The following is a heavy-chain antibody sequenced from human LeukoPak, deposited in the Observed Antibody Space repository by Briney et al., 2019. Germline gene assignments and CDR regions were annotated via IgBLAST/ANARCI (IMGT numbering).Heavy chain of an antibody. CDR2: ISSSSYI. CDR1: GFTFSSYS. Sequence: GGSLRLSCAASGFTFSSYSMNWVRQAPGKGLEWVSSISSSSYIYCADSVKGRFTISRDNAKNSLYLQMNSLRAEDTAVYYCARAMGYDSSGYYTGDAFDIWGQGTMVTVSS. D-gene: IGHD3-22*01. V-gene: IGHV3-21*01. J-gene: IGHJ3*02. CDR3: ARAMGYDSSGYYTGDAFDI.